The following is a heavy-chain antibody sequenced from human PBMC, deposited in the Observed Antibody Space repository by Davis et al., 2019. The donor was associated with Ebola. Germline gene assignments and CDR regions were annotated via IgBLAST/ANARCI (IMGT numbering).Heavy chain of an antibody. CDR2: IYPGDSDI. D-gene: IGHD5-24*01. V-gene: IGHV5-51*01. Sequence: PGGSLRLSCKASGYSFTSYWIGWVRQLPGKGLGWMGIIYPGDSDIRYSPSFQGHVTISADNSTSTAYLQWSSLKASDTAKYYCARLGVDGYSYYFDYWGQGTLVRVSS. CDR3: ARLGVDGYSYYFDY. J-gene: IGHJ4*02. CDR1: GYSFTSYW.